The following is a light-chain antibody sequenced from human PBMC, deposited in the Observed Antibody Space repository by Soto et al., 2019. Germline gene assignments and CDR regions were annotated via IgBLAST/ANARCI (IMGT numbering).Light chain of an antibody. V-gene: IGKV1-5*01. CDR1: QSSNIW. J-gene: IGKJ2*01. CDR2: DAS. Sequence: DIQMTQSPSTLSASVGDRVTITCRASQSSNIWLSFYQQKAGKAPQLLIYDASTLENRVPLRFSGSRSGTEFNITIRGLQPDHFATYYNQQSTAYSYPFCHGTKLEIK. CDR3: QQSTAYSYP.